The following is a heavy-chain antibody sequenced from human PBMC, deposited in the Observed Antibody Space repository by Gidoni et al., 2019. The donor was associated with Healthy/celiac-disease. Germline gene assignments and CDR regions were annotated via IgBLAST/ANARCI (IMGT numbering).Heavy chain of an antibody. CDR3: ARDCSGGSCYVRGYYGMDV. D-gene: IGHD2-15*01. Sequence: PSETLSLTCPVSGGSISSYYWSWIRQPAGKGLEWIGRISTRGGTNYNPSLKSRVTMSVDTSKNQCSLKLSSVTAADTAVYYCARDCSGGSCYVRGYYGMDVWGQGTTVTVSS. V-gene: IGHV4-4*07. CDR2: ISTRGGT. J-gene: IGHJ6*02. CDR1: GGSISSYY.